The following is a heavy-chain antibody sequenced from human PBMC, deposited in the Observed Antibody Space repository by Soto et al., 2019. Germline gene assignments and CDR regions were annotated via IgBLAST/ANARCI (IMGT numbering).Heavy chain of an antibody. V-gene: IGHV1-18*01. D-gene: IGHD3-10*01. CDR1: GYTFIRYG. J-gene: IGHJ5*02. CDR3: AREGETRPNMAWGVIEVHPDL. CDR2: ISGYSADT. Sequence: VASVKVSCKASGYTFIRYGITWVRQAPGQGLEWVGWISGYSADTQSAQKFQGRVTISKDTSASTVFMELRSLTSDDTAVYYCAREGETRPNMAWGVIEVHPDLWG.